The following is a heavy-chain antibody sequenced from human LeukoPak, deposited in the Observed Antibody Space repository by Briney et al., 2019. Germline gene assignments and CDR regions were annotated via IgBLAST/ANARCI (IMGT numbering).Heavy chain of an antibody. CDR1: GYTFTGYY. V-gene: IGHV1-2*02. CDR3: ARDGRVSARAPAVAVCNY. Sequence: ASVKVSCKASGYTFTGYYMHWVRQAPGQGLEWMGWINPNSGGTNYAQKFQGRVTMTRDTSISTAYMELSRLRSDDTAVYYCARDGRVSARAPAVAVCNYWGQGTLVTVSS. J-gene: IGHJ4*02. CDR2: INPNSGGT. D-gene: IGHD6-19*01.